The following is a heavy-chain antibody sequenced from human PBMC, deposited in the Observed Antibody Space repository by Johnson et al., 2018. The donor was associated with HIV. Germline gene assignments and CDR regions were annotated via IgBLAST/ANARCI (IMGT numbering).Heavy chain of an antibody. CDR1: GFTFSSYA. Sequence: MQLVESGGGLGQPGGSLRLSCAASGFTFSSYAMTWVRQAPGKGLEWVSGVNWNGGSAGYADSAKGRFTISRDDSKNSLYLQMNSLKTEDTAVYYCARGGEKGAFDIWGQGTMVTVSS. V-gene: IGHV3-23*04. J-gene: IGHJ3*02. D-gene: IGHD7-27*01. CDR3: ARGGEKGAFDI. CDR2: VNWNGGSA.